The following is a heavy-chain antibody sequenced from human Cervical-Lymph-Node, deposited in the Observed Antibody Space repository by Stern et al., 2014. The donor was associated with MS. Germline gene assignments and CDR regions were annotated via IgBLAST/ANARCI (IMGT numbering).Heavy chain of an antibody. CDR3: ARQRYFDY. V-gene: IGHV5-51*01. J-gene: IGHJ4*02. CDR2: IFPGGYDI. Sequence: EVQLVESGPEVKRPGESLKISCQASGYTFTSYWIGWVRQMPGKGLEWIAIIFPGGYDIRYTPSFHGPVTISADKSTSHAYLQWNNLKASDPAIYYCARQRYFDYWGQGTLVTVSS. CDR1: GYTFTSYW.